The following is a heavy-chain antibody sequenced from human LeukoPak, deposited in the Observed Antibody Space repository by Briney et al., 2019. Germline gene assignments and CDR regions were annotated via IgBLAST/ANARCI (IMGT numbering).Heavy chain of an antibody. J-gene: IGHJ4*02. V-gene: IGHV3-66*01. CDR2: IYSGGST. Sequence: GGSLRLSCAASGFTFSNAWMNWVRQAPGKGLEWVSVIYSGGSTYYADSVKGRFTISRDNSKNTLYLQMNSLRAEDTAVYYCARGGSRYFHNWGQGTLVTVST. CDR1: GFTFSNAW. CDR3: ARGGSRYFHN. D-gene: IGHD3-10*01.